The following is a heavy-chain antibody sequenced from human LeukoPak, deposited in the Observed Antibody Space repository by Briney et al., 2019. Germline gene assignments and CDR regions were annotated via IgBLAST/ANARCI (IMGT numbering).Heavy chain of an antibody. Sequence: SETLSLTCTVSGGFISGYYWTWVRQPPGKGLEYLGYVYYSGTTNYNPSLKSRVTISVDTSKNQFSLKLSSVTAADTAVYYCARLGGSCYSQCNYYYYYMDVWGKGTTVTVSS. D-gene: IGHD3-16*01. CDR3: ARLGGSCYSQCNYYYYYMDV. V-gene: IGHV4-59*12. CDR1: GGFISGYY. CDR2: VYYSGTT. J-gene: IGHJ6*03.